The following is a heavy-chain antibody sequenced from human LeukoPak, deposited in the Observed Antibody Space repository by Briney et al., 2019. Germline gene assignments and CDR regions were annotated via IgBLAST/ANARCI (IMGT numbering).Heavy chain of an antibody. J-gene: IGHJ4*02. CDR2: INHSGST. CDR3: ARGVYSSSIDY. Sequence: PSETLSLTCAVYGGSFSGYYWSWIRQPPGKGLEWIGEINHSGSTNYNPSLKSRVTISVDTSKNQFSLKLSSVTAADTAVYYCARGVYSSSIDYWGQGTLVTVSS. D-gene: IGHD6-6*01. V-gene: IGHV4-34*01. CDR1: GGSFSGYY.